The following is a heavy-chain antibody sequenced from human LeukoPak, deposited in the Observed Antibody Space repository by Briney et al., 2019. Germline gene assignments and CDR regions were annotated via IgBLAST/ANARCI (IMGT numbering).Heavy chain of an antibody. J-gene: IGHJ4*02. CDR2: ISSGSTYI. V-gene: IGHV3-21*01. CDR3: ARGSSSGLKSYYFDY. CDR1: GFTFSNYV. Sequence: PGGSLRLSCAASGFTFSNYVINWVRQAPGKGLEWVSSISSGSTYIYYADSVKGRFTISRDNANSSLYLQMSSLRDEDTAVYYCARGSSSGLKSYYFDYWGQGTLVTVSS. D-gene: IGHD6-13*01.